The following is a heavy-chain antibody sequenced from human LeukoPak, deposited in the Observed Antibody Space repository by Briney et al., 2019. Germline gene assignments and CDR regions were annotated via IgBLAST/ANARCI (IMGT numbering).Heavy chain of an antibody. CDR1: GFTVSSND. D-gene: IGHD2-15*01. V-gene: IGHV3-66*01. Sequence: GGSLRLSCAASGFTVSSNDMSWVRQAPGKGLEWVSVIYSGGSTYYADSVKGRFTISRHISQNTLYLQMNSLRAEDTAVYYGARDTPVVPTGYFDNWGQGTLVTVSS. CDR3: ARDTPVVPTGYFDN. J-gene: IGHJ4*02. CDR2: IYSGGST.